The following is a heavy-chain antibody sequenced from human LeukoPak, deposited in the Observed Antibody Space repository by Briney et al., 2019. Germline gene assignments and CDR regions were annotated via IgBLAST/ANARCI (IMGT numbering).Heavy chain of an antibody. D-gene: IGHD6-19*01. J-gene: IGHJ4*02. Sequence: ASVKVSCKASGYTFTSYYMHWVRQAPGQGLEWMGIINPSGGSTSYAQKFQGRVTMTRDTSTSTVYMELSSLRSEDTAVYHCASQYSSGWYYFDYWGQGTLVTVSS. CDR1: GYTFTSYY. V-gene: IGHV1-46*01. CDR2: INPSGGST. CDR3: ASQYSSGWYYFDY.